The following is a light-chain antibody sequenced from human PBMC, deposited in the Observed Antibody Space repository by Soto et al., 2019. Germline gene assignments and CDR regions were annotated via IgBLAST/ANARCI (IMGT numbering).Light chain of an antibody. CDR3: QKYSNWPRT. CDR1: QSVRSN. J-gene: IGKJ1*01. Sequence: DIVLTPSPGTLSLSPGEIATLSCRASQSVRSNLAWYQQKPGQAPRLLIFAASTRATVIPARFRGSGSGTEFTLTISDLQSEDFAVYYCQKYSNWPRTFGQGTTVDIK. CDR2: AAS. V-gene: IGKV3-15*01.